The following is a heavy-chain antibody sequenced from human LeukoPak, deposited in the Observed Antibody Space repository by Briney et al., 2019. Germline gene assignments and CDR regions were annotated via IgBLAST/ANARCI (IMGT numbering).Heavy chain of an antibody. D-gene: IGHD5-24*01. CDR3: ARDRGGEGYNSYYYYYMAV. Sequence: GSLRLSCAASGFTFSSYNMNWVRQAPGKGLEWIGEIHQRGNTNYNPSRKSRLNISVDTSKNQFSLRLNSVTAADTAVYYCARDRGGEGYNSYYYYYMAVWGKGTAVTISS. V-gene: IGHV4-34*01. CDR1: GFTFSSYN. J-gene: IGHJ6*03. CDR2: IHQRGNT.